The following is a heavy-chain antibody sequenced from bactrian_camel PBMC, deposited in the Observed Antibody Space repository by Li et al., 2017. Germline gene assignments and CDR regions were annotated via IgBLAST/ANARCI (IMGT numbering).Heavy chain of an antibody. CDR1: GYNSNRNC. V-gene: IGHV3S53*01. J-gene: IGHJ4*01. D-gene: IGHD6*01. CDR2: IDIAGST. Sequence: HVQLVESGGGSVQAGGSLRLSCLASGYNSNRNCIGWFRQVPNKEREGVARIDIAGSTTYADSVKGRFTISQAKNTLYLQMNSLNPEDTAMYYCAADPGRSCSASRWERAEFRDWGQGTQVTVS. CDR3: AADPGRSCSASRWERAEFRD.